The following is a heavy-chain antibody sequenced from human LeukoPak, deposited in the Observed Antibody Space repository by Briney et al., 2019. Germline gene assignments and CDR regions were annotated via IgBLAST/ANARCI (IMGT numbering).Heavy chain of an antibody. Sequence: GGSLRLSCAASGFTFSGSAMHWVRQASGKGLEWVGRIRSKANSYATAYAVSVKGRFTISRDDSKNTAYLQMNSLKTEDTAVYYCARSGGGLRGNGDYWGQGTLVTVSS. CDR1: GFTFSGSA. CDR3: ARSGGGLRGNGDY. V-gene: IGHV3-73*01. CDR2: IRSKANSYAT. D-gene: IGHD4-17*01. J-gene: IGHJ4*02.